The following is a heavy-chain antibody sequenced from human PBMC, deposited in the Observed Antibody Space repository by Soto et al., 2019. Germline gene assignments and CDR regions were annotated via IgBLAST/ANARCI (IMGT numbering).Heavy chain of an antibody. D-gene: IGHD3-10*01. CDR1: GFTFSSCA. Sequence: GGSLRLSCATSGFTFSSCAMSWVRQAPGKGLEWVSVISGSGGIIYYADSVKGRFTISRDNSKNTLSLQMKSLRAEDTAIYYCASHRDFYHYYGMDVWGLGTTVTVSS. CDR3: ASHRDFYHYYGMDV. V-gene: IGHV3-23*01. CDR2: ISGSGGII. J-gene: IGHJ6*02.